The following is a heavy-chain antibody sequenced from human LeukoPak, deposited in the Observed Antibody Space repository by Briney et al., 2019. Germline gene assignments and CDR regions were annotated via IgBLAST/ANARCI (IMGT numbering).Heavy chain of an antibody. D-gene: IGHD2-15*01. CDR2: INDDGSDT. CDR1: GFTFKLYW. J-gene: IGHJ5*02. V-gene: IGHV3-74*01. Sequence: GGSLRLCCAASGFTFKLYWMHWVRQVPGKRPVWVSRINDDGSDTIYADSVRGRFTISRDDAKNTVYLQMNNLRAEDTAVYYCVRGGPSTWSWGQGTLVTVSS. CDR3: VRGGPSTWS.